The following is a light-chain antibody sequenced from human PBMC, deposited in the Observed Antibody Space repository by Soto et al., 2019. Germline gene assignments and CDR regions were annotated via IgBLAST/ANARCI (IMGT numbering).Light chain of an antibody. V-gene: IGKV2-30*01. J-gene: IGKJ4*01. Sequence: DVVVTQSPLSLPVTLGQPASISCRSRQSLVYSDGNTYLHWLQQRPGQSPRCLISRGSKRDSGVPDRCSGSGSGSDVTLKISRVEADDVGVYYCMQGPHWPLPFGGGTKVEIE. CDR3: MQGPHWPLP. CDR2: RGS. CDR1: QSLVYSDGNTY.